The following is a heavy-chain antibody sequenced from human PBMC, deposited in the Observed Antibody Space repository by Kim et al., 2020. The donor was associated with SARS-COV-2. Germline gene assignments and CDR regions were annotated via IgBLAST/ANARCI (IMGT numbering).Heavy chain of an antibody. CDR2: IYYSGST. CDR3: ARGDGDYEGSWFDP. J-gene: IGHJ5*02. Sequence: ETLSLTCTVSGGSISSYYWSWIRQPPGKGLEWIGYIYYSGSTNYNPSLKSRVTISVDTSKNQFSLKLSSETAADTAVYYCARGDGDYEGSWFDPWGQGTLVTVSS. CDR1: GGSISSYY. D-gene: IGHD4-17*01. V-gene: IGHV4-59*01.